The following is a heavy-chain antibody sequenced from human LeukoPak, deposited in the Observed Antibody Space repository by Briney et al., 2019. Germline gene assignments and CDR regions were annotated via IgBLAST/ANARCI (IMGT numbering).Heavy chain of an antibody. CDR1: GGSISSGDYY. J-gene: IGHJ4*02. D-gene: IGHD2/OR15-2a*01. CDR2: IYYSGST. Sequence: PSETLSLTCTVSGGSISSGDYYWSWIRQPPGKGLEWIGYIYYSGSTYYNPSLKSRVTISVDTSKNQFSLKLSSVTAADTAVYYCARATHSNYFDYWGQGTLATVSS. CDR3: ARATHSNYFDY. V-gene: IGHV4-30-4*01.